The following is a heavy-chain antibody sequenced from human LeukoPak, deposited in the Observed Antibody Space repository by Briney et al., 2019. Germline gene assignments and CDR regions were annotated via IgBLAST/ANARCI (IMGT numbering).Heavy chain of an antibody. J-gene: IGHJ4*02. Sequence: PGGSLRLSCAASGFTLSNAWMNWVRQAPGKGLEWVSSISSSSSYIYYADSVKGRFTISRDNAKNSLYLQMNSLRAEDTAVYYCAREPPKTDWGQGTLVTVSS. D-gene: IGHD1-14*01. CDR1: GFTLSNAW. CDR2: ISSSSSYI. CDR3: AREPPKTD. V-gene: IGHV3-21*01.